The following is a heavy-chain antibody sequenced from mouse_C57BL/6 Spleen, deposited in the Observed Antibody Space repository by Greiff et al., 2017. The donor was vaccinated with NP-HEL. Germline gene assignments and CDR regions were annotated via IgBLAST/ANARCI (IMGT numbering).Heavy chain of an antibody. CDR1: GYSFTDYN. CDR2: INPNYGTT. V-gene: IGHV1-39*01. D-gene: IGHD2-10*01. J-gene: IGHJ2*01. Sequence: EVKLMESGPELVKPGASVKISCKASGYSFTDYNMNWVKQSNGKSLEWIGVINPNYGTTSYNQKFKGKATLTVDQSSSTAYMQLNSLTSEDSAVYYCTRFEAYSYYFDYWGQGTTLTVSS. CDR3: TRFEAYSYYFDY.